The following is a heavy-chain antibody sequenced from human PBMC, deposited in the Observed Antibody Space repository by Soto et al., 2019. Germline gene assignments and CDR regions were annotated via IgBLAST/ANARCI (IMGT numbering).Heavy chain of an antibody. Sequence: EVKLLDSGGGLVQPGGSLRLSCAASGFTFSNYAMNWVRQAPGKGLEWVSSISGSGGTTNYADSVKGRFTISRDNSKNTLFLQMNSLRADDTAVYYCAKGRQHFDFWCLDYWGQGTLVTVST. CDR3: AKGRQHFDFWCLDY. CDR2: ISGSGGTT. D-gene: IGHD3-3*01. V-gene: IGHV3-23*01. J-gene: IGHJ4*02. CDR1: GFTFSNYA.